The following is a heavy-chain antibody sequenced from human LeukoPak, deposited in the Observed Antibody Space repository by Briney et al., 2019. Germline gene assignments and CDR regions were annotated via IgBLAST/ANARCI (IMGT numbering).Heavy chain of an antibody. V-gene: IGHV3-48*01. J-gene: IGHJ4*02. CDR2: ISSSSSTI. CDR1: GFTFSSYS. CDR3: AREDDKYSRSSGGSDY. Sequence: GGSLRLSCAASGFTFSSYSMNWVRQAPGKGLEWVSYISSSSSTIYYADSVKGRFTISRDNAKNSLYLQMNSLRAEDTAVYYCAREDDKYSRSSGGSDYWGQGTLVTVSS. D-gene: IGHD6-6*01.